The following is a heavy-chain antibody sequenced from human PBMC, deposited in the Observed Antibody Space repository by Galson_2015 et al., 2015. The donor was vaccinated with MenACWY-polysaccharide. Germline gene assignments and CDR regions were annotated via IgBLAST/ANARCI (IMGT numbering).Heavy chain of an antibody. CDR3: ARVFGSSSHYFDY. J-gene: IGHJ4*02. D-gene: IGHD6-6*01. CDR1: GFTFSSST. V-gene: IGHV3-21*01. CDR2: INSRSSYI. Sequence: SLRLSCAASGFTFSSSTMNWVRQAPGKGLEWVSSINSRSSYIYYADSVKGRFTISRDNAKNSLYLQMNSLRAEDTAVYYCARVFGSSSHYFDYWGQGTLVTVSS.